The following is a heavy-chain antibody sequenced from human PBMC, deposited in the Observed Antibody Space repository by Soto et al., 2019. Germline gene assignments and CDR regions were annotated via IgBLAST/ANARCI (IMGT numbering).Heavy chain of an antibody. Sequence: GGSLGLSCAASDFTFSTYAMNWVRQAPGRGLELVSAISGGGGSTYYADSVKGRVTISRDNSKNTLYLQMNSLRAEDTAVYYCAKVSLGALTFTDYYYYGLDVWGQGTTVTVSS. D-gene: IGHD1-26*01. CDR2: ISGGGGST. V-gene: IGHV3-23*01. CDR1: DFTFSTYA. CDR3: AKVSLGALTFTDYYYYGLDV. J-gene: IGHJ6*01.